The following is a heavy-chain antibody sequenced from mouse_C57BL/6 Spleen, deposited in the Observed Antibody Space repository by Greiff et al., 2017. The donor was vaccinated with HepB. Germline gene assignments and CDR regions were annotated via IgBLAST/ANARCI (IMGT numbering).Heavy chain of an antibody. CDR3: ARGAYGGRPYWDLDD. CDR2: IDPSDSET. V-gene: IGHV1-52*01. CDR1: GYTFTSYW. J-gene: IGHJ1*03. Sequence: VQLQQPGAELVRPGSSVKLSCTASGYTFTSYWMPWVKQRPIQGLEWMGNIDPSDSETHYNQKFKDKATLTVAKSSSTAYMQLSSLTSKDPAVYDCARGAYGGRPYWDLDDWGTGTTVTVSS. D-gene: IGHD1-1*01.